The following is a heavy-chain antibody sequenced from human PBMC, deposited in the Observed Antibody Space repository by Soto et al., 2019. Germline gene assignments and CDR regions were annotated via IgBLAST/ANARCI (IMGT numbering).Heavy chain of an antibody. CDR2: IIPIFGTA. J-gene: IGHJ3*02. V-gene: IGHV1-69*13. CDR1: GYTFTSYG. D-gene: IGHD5-18*01. CDR3: AREGNSYDDAFDI. Sequence: SVKVSCKASGYTFTSYGISWVRQAPGQGLEWMGWIIPIFGTANYAQKFQGRVTITADESTSTAYMELSSLRSEDTAVYYCAREGNSYDDAFDIWGQGTMVTVSS.